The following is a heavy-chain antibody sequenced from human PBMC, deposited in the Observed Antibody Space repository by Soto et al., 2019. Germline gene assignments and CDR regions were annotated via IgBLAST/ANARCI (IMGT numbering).Heavy chain of an antibody. V-gene: IGHV3-33*01. CDR1: GFTFSSYG. D-gene: IGHD2-2*01. CDR3: ARAVPAAKGWFDS. Sequence: QVELVESGGGVVQPGGSLRLACAASGFTFSSYGMHWVRQAPGKGLEWVAVIWFDGSKEFYAESVEGRFTISRDNSKNIVYLEMNSPRDVDTAVYYCARAVPAAKGWFDSWGQGTLVTVSS. J-gene: IGHJ5*01. CDR2: IWFDGSKE.